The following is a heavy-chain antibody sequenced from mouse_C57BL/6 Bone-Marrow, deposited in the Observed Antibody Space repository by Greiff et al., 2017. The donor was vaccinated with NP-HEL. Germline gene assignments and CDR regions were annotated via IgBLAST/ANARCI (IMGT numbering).Heavy chain of an antibody. V-gene: IGHV2-2*01. Sequence: QVQLQQSGPGLVQPSQSLSITCTVSGFSLTSYGVHWVRQSPGKGLEWLGVIWSGGSTDSNAAFISRLSISKDNSKSQVFFKMNSLQADDTAIYYCARKGIYYYGSSYLAWFAYWGQGTLVTVSA. J-gene: IGHJ3*01. D-gene: IGHD1-1*01. CDR3: ARKGIYYYGSSYLAWFAY. CDR1: GFSLTSYG. CDR2: IWSGGST.